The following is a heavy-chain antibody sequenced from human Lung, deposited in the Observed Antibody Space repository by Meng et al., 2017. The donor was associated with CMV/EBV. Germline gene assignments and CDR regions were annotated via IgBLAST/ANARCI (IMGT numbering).Heavy chain of an antibody. CDR3: VREGGQWFY. CDR1: GFTFSNYW. Sequence: VERWGSGGCLVELGGSLRLSCAAAGFTFSNYWMNWVRQVPGKAPVWVSRIDSQESSMTYADSVKGRFTVSRDNGKNTLYLQMNSLRIEDTAVYYCVREGGQWFYWGQGTLVTVSS. V-gene: IGHV3-74*03. CDR2: IDSQESSM. J-gene: IGHJ4*02. D-gene: IGHD3-22*01.